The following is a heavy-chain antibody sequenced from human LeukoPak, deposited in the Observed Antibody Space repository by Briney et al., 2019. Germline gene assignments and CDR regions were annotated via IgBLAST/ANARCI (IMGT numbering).Heavy chain of an antibody. V-gene: IGHV3-73*01. J-gene: IGHJ4*02. D-gene: IGHD6-13*01. Sequence: PGGSLRLSCAASGVTFSGSAMHWVRQASGKGLEWVGRIRSKANSYATAYAASVKGRFTISRDDSKNTAYLQMNSLKTEDTAVYYCTRHWGIAAPFDYWGQGTLVTVSS. CDR3: TRHWGIAAPFDY. CDR1: GVTFSGSA. CDR2: IRSKANSYAT.